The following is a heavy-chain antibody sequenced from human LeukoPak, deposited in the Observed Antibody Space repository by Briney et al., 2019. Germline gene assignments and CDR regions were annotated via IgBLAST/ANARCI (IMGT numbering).Heavy chain of an antibody. CDR3: AKHGRLTDHYYYYMNV. V-gene: IGHV3-30*02. CDR2: IRYDGRNK. Sequence: GGSLRLSCAASGFTFNNYGMHWVRQAPGKGLEWVAFIRYDGRNKYYADSVKGRFTISRDNSKNTLYLQMNSLRAEDTAVYYCAKHGRLTDHYYYYMNVWGKGTTVTVSS. D-gene: IGHD4/OR15-4a*01. J-gene: IGHJ6*03. CDR1: GFTFNNYG.